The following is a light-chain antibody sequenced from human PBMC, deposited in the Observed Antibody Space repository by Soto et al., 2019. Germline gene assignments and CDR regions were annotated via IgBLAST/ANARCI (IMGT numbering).Light chain of an antibody. CDR2: GAF. CDR1: PSVTNF. V-gene: IGKV3-11*01. J-gene: IGKJ5*01. Sequence: EIGFTQSPSTLSLSPGERATLSCRASPSVTNFLAWYQQKPGQAPRLLIYGAFNRATGIPARFSGSGSGTDFTLTISSLEPEDSAIYYCQQRNIWPPVTFGQGTRLEIK. CDR3: QQRNIWPPVT.